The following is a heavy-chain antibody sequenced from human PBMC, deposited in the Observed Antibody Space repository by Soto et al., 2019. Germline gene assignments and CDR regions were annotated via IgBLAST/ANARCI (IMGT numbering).Heavy chain of an antibody. CDR3: SKNGTTWFAS. V-gene: IGHV1-18*01. CDR2: ISVLNGYA. Sequence: QVQLVQSGPELKKPGASVKVSCKTSGYSFHNSGISWVRQAPGQGLERMGWISVLNGYAHYGQKFQGRVIMTADTFTSTPYMELRGLRSDDTAMYYCSKNGTTWFASWGQGTPVTVSS. CDR1: GYSFHNSG. J-gene: IGHJ5*01. D-gene: IGHD1-1*01.